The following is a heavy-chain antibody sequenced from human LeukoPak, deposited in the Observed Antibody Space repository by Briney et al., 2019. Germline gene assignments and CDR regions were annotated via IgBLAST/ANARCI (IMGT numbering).Heavy chain of an antibody. CDR2: IYYNGYT. D-gene: IGHD5-18*01. CDR3: AGGLHPNSSPDY. J-gene: IGHJ4*02. CDR1: GGSITSGDYY. Sequence: PSETLSLTCTVSGGSITSGDYYWRWIRQPPGKGLEWIGYIYYNGYTYYNPSLKSQITISMDKSRNQFSLKLNSVTAADTAVYYCAGGLHPNSSPDYWGQGTLVTASS. V-gene: IGHV4-30-4*01.